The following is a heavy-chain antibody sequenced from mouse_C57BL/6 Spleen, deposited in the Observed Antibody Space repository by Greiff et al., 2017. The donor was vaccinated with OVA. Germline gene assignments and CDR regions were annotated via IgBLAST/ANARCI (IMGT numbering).Heavy chain of an antibody. D-gene: IGHD1-1*01. V-gene: IGHV1-64*01. CDR1: GYTFTSYW. CDR2: IHPNSGST. J-gene: IGHJ2*01. Sequence: QVQLKQPGAELVKPGASVKLSCKASGYTFTSYWMHWVKQRPGQGLEWIGMIHPNSGSTNYNEKFKSKATLTVDKSSSTAYMQLSSLTSEDSAVYYCGYYGSRIGDYWGQGTTLTVSS. CDR3: GYYGSRIGDY.